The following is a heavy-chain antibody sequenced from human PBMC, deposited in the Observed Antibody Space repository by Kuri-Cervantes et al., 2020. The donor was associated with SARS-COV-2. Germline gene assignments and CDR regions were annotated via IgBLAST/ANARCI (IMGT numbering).Heavy chain of an antibody. CDR1: GFIFRNAW. CDR3: TTGSVRGQWLEPRRHDGFDL. V-gene: IGHV3-15*01. CDR2: IKSRADGGTR. Sequence: GESLKISCAASGFIFRNAWMSWVRQAPGKGLEWIGRIKSRADGGTRDYVAPVKGGFTLPRDDSTNALYLQMNSLKTEDTAVYYCTTGSVRGQWLEPRRHDGFDLWGQGTMVTVSS. J-gene: IGHJ3*01. D-gene: IGHD6-19*01.